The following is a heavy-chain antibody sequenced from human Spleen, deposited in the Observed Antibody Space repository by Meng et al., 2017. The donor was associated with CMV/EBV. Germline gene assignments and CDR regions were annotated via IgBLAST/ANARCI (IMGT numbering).Heavy chain of an antibody. D-gene: IGHD3-10*01. Sequence: SITSGRVSWSLLRQPPRPGPALIGYIYYSGSAYSTPSLTSRVTLSVYTSKTQFSLKLGSVSAPDTAVYYCARELGFGDLGGVNWFDPWGQGTLVTVSS. CDR2: IYYSGSA. CDR3: ARELGFGDLGGVNWFDP. J-gene: IGHJ5*02. V-gene: IGHV4-30-4*08. CDR1: SITSGRVS.